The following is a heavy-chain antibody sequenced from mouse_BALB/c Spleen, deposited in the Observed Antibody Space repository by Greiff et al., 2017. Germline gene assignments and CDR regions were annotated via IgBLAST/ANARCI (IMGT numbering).Heavy chain of an antibody. D-gene: IGHD2-1*01. CDR1: GFSLTDYG. J-gene: IGHJ4*01. Sequence: VKLMESGPGLVAPSQSLSITCTVSGFSLTDYGVSWIRQPPGKGLEWLGVIWGGGSTYYNSALKSRLSISKDNSKSQVFLKMNSLQTDDTAMYYCAKHANGNYFSYAMDYWGQGTSVTVSS. CDR2: IWGGGST. V-gene: IGHV2-6-5*01. CDR3: AKHANGNYFSYAMDY.